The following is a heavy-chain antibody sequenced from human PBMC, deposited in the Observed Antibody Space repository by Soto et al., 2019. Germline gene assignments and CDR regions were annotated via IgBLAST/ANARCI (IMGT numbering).Heavy chain of an antibody. V-gene: IGHV1-18*04. D-gene: IGHD3-22*01. J-gene: IGHJ4*02. CDR3: ARDVVETYYYDSSGYSPLRY. CDR2: ISAYNGNT. Sequence: ASVKVSCKASGYTFTGYYMHWVRQAPGQGLEWMGWISAYNGNTNYAQKLQGRVTMTTDTSTSTAYMELRSLRSDDTAVYYCARDVVETYYYDSSGYSPLRYWGQGTLVTVSS. CDR1: GYTFTGYY.